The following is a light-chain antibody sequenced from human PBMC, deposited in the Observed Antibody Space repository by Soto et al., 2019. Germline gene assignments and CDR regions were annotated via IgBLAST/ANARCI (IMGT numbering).Light chain of an antibody. J-gene: IGKJ4*01. CDR3: QQSYSSRS. Sequence: IQMTQSPSSLSASVGDRVTITCRASQSIGSYLHWYQQRPGKAPKLLIYAVSDLQSGVPSRFSGSGSGTDFTLTISSLQPEDFATYDCQQSYSSRSFGGGTKVDSK. CDR1: QSIGSY. V-gene: IGKV1-39*01. CDR2: AVS.